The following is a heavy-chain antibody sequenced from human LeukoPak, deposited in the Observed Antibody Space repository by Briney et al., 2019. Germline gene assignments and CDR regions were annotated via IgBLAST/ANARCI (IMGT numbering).Heavy chain of an antibody. CDR1: GGTFGSYA. J-gene: IGHJ4*02. CDR3: ARDDCSGGSCYSFGVFDY. CDR2: IIPILGIA. D-gene: IGHD2-15*01. V-gene: IGHV1-69*04. Sequence: SVKVSCKASGGTFGSYAISWVRQAPGQGLEWMGRIIPILGIANYAQKFQGRVTITADKSTSTAYMELSSLRSEDTAVYYCARDDCSGGSCYSFGVFDYWGQGTLVTVSS.